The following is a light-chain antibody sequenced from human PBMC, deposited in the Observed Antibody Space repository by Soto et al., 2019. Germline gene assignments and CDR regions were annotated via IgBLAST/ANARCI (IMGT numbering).Light chain of an antibody. CDR2: GAS. J-gene: IGKJ2*01. CDR3: LHSDTPPLT. V-gene: IGKV3-20*01. Sequence: EIVLTQSPGTLSLSPGERATLSCRASQRVISNYIAWHQQKPGQAPRLLIYGASSRSSGIPDRFSGSGSGIVFTLAITRLEPVYFAVSYRLHSDTPPLTFV. CDR1: QRVISNY.